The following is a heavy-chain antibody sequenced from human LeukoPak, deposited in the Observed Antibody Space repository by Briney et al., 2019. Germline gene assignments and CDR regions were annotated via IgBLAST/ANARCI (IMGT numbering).Heavy chain of an antibody. CDR3: ARGSRAYYYDSSGYLRASDAFDI. D-gene: IGHD3-22*01. CDR1: GFTFSSYS. J-gene: IGHJ3*02. V-gene: IGHV3-21*01. CDR2: ISSSSSYI. Sequence: PGGSLRLSCAASGFTFSSYSMNWVRQAPGKGLEWVSSISSSSSYIYYADSVKGRFTISRDNAKNSLYLQMNSLRAEDTAVYYCARGSRAYYYDSSGYLRASDAFDIWGQGTMVTVSS.